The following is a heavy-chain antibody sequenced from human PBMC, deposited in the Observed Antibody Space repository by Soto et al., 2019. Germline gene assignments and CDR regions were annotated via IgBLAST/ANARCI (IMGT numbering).Heavy chain of an antibody. V-gene: IGHV3-74*01. CDR3: TRGGAVAAVDI. CDR2: INGEGTIT. J-gene: IGHJ3*02. Sequence: EVQLVESGGGLVQPGESLRLSCAASGFSFNNYYMHWVRQAPGTGLVWVSRINGEGTITSYADSVKGRFTISRDNAKNTLYLQMNSLRAEGAAVYYCTRGGAVAAVDIWGQGTMVTVSS. CDR1: GFSFNNYY. D-gene: IGHD6-19*01.